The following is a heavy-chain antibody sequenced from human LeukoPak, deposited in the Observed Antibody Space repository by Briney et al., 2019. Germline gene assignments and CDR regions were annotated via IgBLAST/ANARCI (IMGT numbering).Heavy chain of an antibody. V-gene: IGHV3-21*01. CDR2: ISSSSSYI. Sequence: PGGSLRLSCAASGFTFSSYSMNWVRQAPGKGLEWVSSISSSSSYIYYADSVKGRFTISRDNAKNSLYLQMNSLRAEDTAVYYCAGDYDSSGYYYGWFDPWGQGTLVTVSS. J-gene: IGHJ5*02. CDR3: AGDYDSSGYYYGWFDP. CDR1: GFTFSSYS. D-gene: IGHD3-22*01.